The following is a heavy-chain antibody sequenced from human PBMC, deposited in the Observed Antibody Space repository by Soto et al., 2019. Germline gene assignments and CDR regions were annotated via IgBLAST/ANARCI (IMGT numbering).Heavy chain of an antibody. CDR3: AAHYYDSSGYYYLYVFGI. CDR1: GFTFTSSA. D-gene: IGHD3-22*01. V-gene: IGHV1-58*01. Sequence: SVKVSCKASGFTFTSSAVQWVRQARGQRLEWIGWIVVGSGNTNYAQKFQERVTITRDMSTSTAYMELSSLRSEDTAVYYCAAHYYDSSGYYYLYVFGIWGQGTMVTVS. J-gene: IGHJ3*02. CDR2: IVVGSGNT.